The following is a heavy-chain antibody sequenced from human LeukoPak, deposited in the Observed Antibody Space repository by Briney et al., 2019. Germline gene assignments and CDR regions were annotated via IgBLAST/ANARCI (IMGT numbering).Heavy chain of an antibody. D-gene: IGHD4-17*01. CDR1: GYTFSSYA. J-gene: IGHJ4*02. CDR3: ARSNNDGDYLGVGFDY. V-gene: IGHV7-4-1*02. CDR2: INTNTGNP. Sequence: ASVRVSCKASGYTFSSYAMNWVRQAPGQGLEWMGWINTNTGNPTYAQGFTGRFVFSLDTSVSTAYLQISSLQAEDTAVYYCARSNNDGDYLGVGFDYWGQGTLVTVSS.